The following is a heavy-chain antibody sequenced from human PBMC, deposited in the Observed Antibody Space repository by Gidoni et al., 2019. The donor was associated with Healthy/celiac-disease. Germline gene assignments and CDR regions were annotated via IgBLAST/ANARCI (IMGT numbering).Heavy chain of an antibody. J-gene: IGHJ3*02. Sequence: QVQLGQSGAKVKKPGASVQVSCKASGYSFTSYYRHWVRQAPGQGLEWMGIINPSGGSTSYAQKFQGRVTMTRDTSTSTVYMELSSLRSEDTAVYYCARDRAGGYCSGGSCYGDAFDIWGQGTMVTVSS. D-gene: IGHD2-15*01. CDR1: GYSFTSYY. CDR3: ARDRAGGYCSGGSCYGDAFDI. CDR2: INPSGGST. V-gene: IGHV1-46*01.